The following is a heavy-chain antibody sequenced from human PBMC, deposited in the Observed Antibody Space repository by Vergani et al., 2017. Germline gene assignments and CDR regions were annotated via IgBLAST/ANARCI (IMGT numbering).Heavy chain of an antibody. J-gene: IGHJ6*02. V-gene: IGHV3-21*01. CDR2: ISSSSSYI. CDR1: GCTFSSYS. Sequence: EVQLVESGGGLVKPGGSLRLSCAASGCTFSSYSMNWVRKAPGKGLDWVSTISSSSSYIYYSDSVKGRFTISRDNAKNSLYLQMNSLRADDTAVYYCARVRNDFWSGYRSEGMDVWGQGTTVTVSS. D-gene: IGHD3-3*01. CDR3: ARVRNDFWSGYRSEGMDV.